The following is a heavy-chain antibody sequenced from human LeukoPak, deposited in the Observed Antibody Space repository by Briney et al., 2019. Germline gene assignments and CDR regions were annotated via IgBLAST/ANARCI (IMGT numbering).Heavy chain of an antibody. CDR1: GFTFSSYA. CDR3: AQTRDDYVWGSLLRAEQAGFDY. V-gene: IGHV3-23*01. J-gene: IGHJ4*02. Sequence: PGGSLRHSCAASGFTFSSYAMSWVRQAPGKGLEWVSAISGSGGSTYYAHSVKGRFTISRDNSKNTLYLQMNSLRAEDTAVYYCAQTRDDYVWGSLLRAEQAGFDYWGQGTLVTVSS. CDR2: ISGSGGST. D-gene: IGHD3-16*01.